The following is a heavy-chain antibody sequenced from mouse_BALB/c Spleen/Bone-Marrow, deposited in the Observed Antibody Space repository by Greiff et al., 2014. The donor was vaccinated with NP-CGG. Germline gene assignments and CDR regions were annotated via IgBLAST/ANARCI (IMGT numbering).Heavy chain of an antibody. Sequence: EVKLVESGGDLVKPGGSLKLSCAASGFTFSKYGMSWVRQTPDKRLEWVGNICSGGSYAYYPDSVKGRFTISRDNAKNTLYLQMSSLKSEDTATYYCARQYGNYGVMDYWGQGTSVTVSS. CDR3: ARQYGNYGVMDY. J-gene: IGHJ4*01. CDR2: ICSGGSYA. V-gene: IGHV5-6*02. D-gene: IGHD2-1*01. CDR1: GFTFSKYG.